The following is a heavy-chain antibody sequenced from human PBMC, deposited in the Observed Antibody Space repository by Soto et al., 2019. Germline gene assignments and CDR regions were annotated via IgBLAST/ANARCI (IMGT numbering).Heavy chain of an antibody. CDR1: GGTLSSYT. Sequence: GASVKVSCKASGGTLSSYTFSWVRQAPGQGLEWMGRVIPNLGVTNYAKKFQGRFTIVVDTSTSTAYMELNSLRSEDTAVYYCARDTLSLTGYYDYWGQGTLVTVSS. CDR2: VIPNLGVT. J-gene: IGHJ4*02. V-gene: IGHV1-69*04. D-gene: IGHD3-9*01. CDR3: ARDTLSLTGYYDY.